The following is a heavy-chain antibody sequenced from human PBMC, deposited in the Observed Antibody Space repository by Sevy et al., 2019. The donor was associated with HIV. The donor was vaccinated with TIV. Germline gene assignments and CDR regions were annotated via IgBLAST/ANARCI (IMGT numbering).Heavy chain of an antibody. Sequence: SETLSLTCAVYGGSFGGYYWSWIRQPPGKGLEWIGEINHSGSTNYNPSLKSRVTISVDTSKNQFSLKLSSVTAADTAVYYCARGLRLRSYYGMDVWGQGTTVTVSS. D-gene: IGHD4-17*01. V-gene: IGHV4-34*01. CDR2: INHSGST. CDR3: ARGLRLRSYYGMDV. CDR1: GGSFGGYY. J-gene: IGHJ6*02.